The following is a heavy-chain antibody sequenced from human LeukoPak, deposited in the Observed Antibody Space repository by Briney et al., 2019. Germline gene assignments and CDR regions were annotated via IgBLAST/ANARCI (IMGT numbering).Heavy chain of an antibody. CDR3: ARSSSGSYYNNY. CDR2: IIPILGIA. D-gene: IGHD3-10*01. CDR1: GGTFSSYA. J-gene: IGHJ4*02. V-gene: IGHV1-69*04. Sequence: SVKVSCKASGGTFSSYAISWVRQAPGQGHEWMGRIIPILGIANYAQKFQGRVTITADKSTSTAYMELSSLRSEDTAVYYCARSSSGSYYNNYWGQGTLVTVSS.